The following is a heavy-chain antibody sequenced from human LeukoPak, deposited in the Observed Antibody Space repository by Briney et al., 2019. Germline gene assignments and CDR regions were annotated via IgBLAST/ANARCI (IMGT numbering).Heavy chain of an antibody. V-gene: IGHV3-23*01. D-gene: IGHD2-8*01. CDR3: XXXXXXXXXILRKDYYYYMDV. Sequence: PGGSLRLSCAASGFTFSSYAMHWVRQAPGKGLEWVSAISGGGGSTYYADSVRGRFTISRDNAKNTLYLQMNSLRAEDTAIYYXXXXXXXXXXILRKDYYYYMDVWGKGTTVTVSS. CDR1: GFTFSSYA. J-gene: IGHJ6*03. CDR2: ISGGGGST.